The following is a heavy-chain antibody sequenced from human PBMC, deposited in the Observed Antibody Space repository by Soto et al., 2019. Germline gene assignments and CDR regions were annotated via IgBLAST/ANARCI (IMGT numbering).Heavy chain of an antibody. D-gene: IGHD6-13*01. Sequence: QVQLQESGPGLVKPSETLSLTCTVSGGSISSYYWSWIRQPPGKGLEWIGYIYNSGSTNYNPSLKSRVTISVDTSKNQFSLKLSSVTAADTAVYYCARGSTGYSSSCYRYWGQGTLVTVSS. V-gene: IGHV4-59*08. CDR1: GGSISSYY. CDR2: IYNSGST. CDR3: ARGSTGYSSSCYRY. J-gene: IGHJ4*02.